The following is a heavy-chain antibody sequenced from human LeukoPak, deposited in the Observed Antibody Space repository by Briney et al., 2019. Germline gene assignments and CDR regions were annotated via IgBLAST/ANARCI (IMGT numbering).Heavy chain of an antibody. CDR3: ARDLGSLRNWFDP. V-gene: IGHV3-33*08. CDR1: GFTFSSYA. D-gene: IGHD3-16*01. CDR2: IWHDGSNK. J-gene: IGHJ5*02. Sequence: GGSLRLSCAASGFTFSSYAMHWVRQAPGKGLEWVAIIWHDGSNKYYADSVKGRFTISRDNSKNTLYLQMNSLRAEDTAVYYCARDLGSLRNWFDPWGQGTLVTVSS.